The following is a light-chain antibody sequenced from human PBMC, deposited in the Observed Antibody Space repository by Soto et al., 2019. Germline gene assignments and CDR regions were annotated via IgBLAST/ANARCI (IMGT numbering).Light chain of an antibody. CDR2: EVS. Sequence: QSALTQPASVSGSPGQSITISCTGTSSDVGGYNYVSWYQQHPGKAPKVMIYEVSNRPSGVSNRFSGSKSGNTASVTISGLQAEDEADYYCSSYTSSSTLYVFGTGTKVTVL. V-gene: IGLV2-14*01. J-gene: IGLJ1*01. CDR1: SSDVGGYNY. CDR3: SSYTSSSTLYV.